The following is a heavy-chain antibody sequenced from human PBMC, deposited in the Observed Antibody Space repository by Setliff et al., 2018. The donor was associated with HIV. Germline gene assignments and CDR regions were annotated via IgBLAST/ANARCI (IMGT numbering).Heavy chain of an antibody. CDR3: ARWHPPYGFWEEDY. CDR2: IYYRGST. D-gene: IGHD3-10*01. J-gene: IGHJ4*02. V-gene: IGHV4-39*01. Sequence: SETLSLTCTVSGGSISSSSYYWGWIRQPPGKGLEWIGNIYYRGSTYYNPSLKSRVTISVDGSKNQFSLKLKSVTAADTAVYYCARWHPPYGFWEEDYWGQGTLVTVSS. CDR1: GGSISSSSYY.